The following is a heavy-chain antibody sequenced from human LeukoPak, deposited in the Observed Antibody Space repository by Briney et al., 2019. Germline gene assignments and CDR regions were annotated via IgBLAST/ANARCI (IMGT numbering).Heavy chain of an antibody. Sequence: GGSLRLSCAASGIIFSSYGMHWVRPAPGKGLEWVAIISYDGSNKYYADSVKGRFTISRDNSKNTLYLQMNSLRAEDTAVYYCAKDHGSGSVFDYWGQGTLVTVSS. V-gene: IGHV3-30*18. CDR3: AKDHGSGSVFDY. D-gene: IGHD3-10*01. CDR1: GIIFSSYG. CDR2: ISYDGSNK. J-gene: IGHJ4*02.